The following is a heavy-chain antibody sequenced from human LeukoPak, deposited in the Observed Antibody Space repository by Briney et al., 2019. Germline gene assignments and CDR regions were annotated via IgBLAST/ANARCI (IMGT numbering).Heavy chain of an antibody. CDR3: ARDGGGSGPYYYYYMDV. V-gene: IGHV1-46*01. D-gene: IGHD3-10*01. Sequence: GASVKVSCKASGYTFTGYYMHWVRQAPGQGLEWMGIINPSGGSTSYAQKFQGRVTMTRDTSTSTVYMELSSLRSEDTAVYYCARDGGGSGPYYYYYMDVWGKGTTVTISS. J-gene: IGHJ6*03. CDR2: INPSGGST. CDR1: GYTFTGYY.